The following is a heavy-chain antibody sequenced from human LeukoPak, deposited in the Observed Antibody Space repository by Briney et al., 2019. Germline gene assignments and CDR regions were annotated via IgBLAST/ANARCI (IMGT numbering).Heavy chain of an antibody. CDR1: GFTFSDAW. Sequence: PGGSLRLSCEAAGFTFSDAWMSWVRQAPGEGLGWVGRIKSRADGGTIDYAVLVKGRFIISRDDSRNTLYLQMNSLKIEDTAMYYCTTLRLTAFDYWGQGTRVSVSS. CDR3: TTLRLTAFDY. CDR2: IKSRADGGTI. J-gene: IGHJ4*02. V-gene: IGHV3-15*01. D-gene: IGHD5-18*01.